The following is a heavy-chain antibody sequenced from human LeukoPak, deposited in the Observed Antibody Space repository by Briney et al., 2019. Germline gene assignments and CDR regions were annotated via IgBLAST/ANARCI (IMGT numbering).Heavy chain of an antibody. J-gene: IGHJ6*02. CDR3: ARDHVVVVVAATQSYYYYYGMDV. Sequence: SETLSLTCTVSGGSISSYYWSWIRQPAGKGLEWIGRIYTSGSTNYNPSLKSRVTMSVDTSKNQFSLKLGSVTAADTAVYYCARDHVVVVVAATQSYYYYYGMDVWGQGTTVTVSS. CDR1: GGSISSYY. V-gene: IGHV4-4*07. CDR2: IYTSGST. D-gene: IGHD2-15*01.